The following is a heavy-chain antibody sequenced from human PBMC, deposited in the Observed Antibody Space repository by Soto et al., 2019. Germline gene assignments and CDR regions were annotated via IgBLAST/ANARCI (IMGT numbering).Heavy chain of an antibody. J-gene: IGHJ4*02. Sequence: QVQLQESGPGLVKPSETLSLTCTVSGGSISSYYWSWIGQRPGKGLEWSGDNYYSGSANYNPSLKSRVTISVDPAKNQFSLTLSSVTAADTAVYYCARDRYYYSRGYHQIDYWGQGTLVTVSS. CDR1: GGSISSYY. CDR3: ARDRYYYSRGYHQIDY. D-gene: IGHD3-22*01. V-gene: IGHV4-59*01. CDR2: NYYSGSA.